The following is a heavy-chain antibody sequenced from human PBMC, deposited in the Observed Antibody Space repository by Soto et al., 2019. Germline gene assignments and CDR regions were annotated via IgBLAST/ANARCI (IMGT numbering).Heavy chain of an antibody. CDR3: ARGRILYYFMDV. CDR2: INTGNGIT. Sequence: ASVKVSCKASGYTFSSYGMHWLRQAPGQRLEWMGWINTGNGITKYSQNFQGRVSITRDTPATTVYMELSSLRSEDTAVYYCARGRILYYFMDVPGQGTMLTLSS. CDR1: GYTFSSYG. D-gene: IGHD2-15*01. J-gene: IGHJ6*02. V-gene: IGHV1-3*04.